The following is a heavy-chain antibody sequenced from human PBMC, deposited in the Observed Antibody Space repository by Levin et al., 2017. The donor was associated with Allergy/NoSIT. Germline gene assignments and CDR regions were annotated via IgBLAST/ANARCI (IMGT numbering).Heavy chain of an antibody. CDR3: ARRDAYSGDDKSFSH. D-gene: IGHD1-26*01. Sequence: SETLSLTCAVNGGSLSGYYWSWIRQSPEKGLEWIGEIYHRGNTNYNPSLKSRVTISLDMSENQFSLELTSVTAADTAVYYCARRDAYSGDDKSFSHWGQGALVTVSS. V-gene: IGHV4-34*01. J-gene: IGHJ4*02. CDR2: IYHRGNT. CDR1: GGSLSGYY.